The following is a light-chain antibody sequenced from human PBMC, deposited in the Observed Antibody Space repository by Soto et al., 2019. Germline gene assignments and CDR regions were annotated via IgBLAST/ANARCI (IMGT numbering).Light chain of an antibody. J-gene: IGKJ5*01. CDR3: QQYGSSPIT. CDR1: QRLLRINGYNY. V-gene: IGKV2-28*01. Sequence: EIVMTQSPLSLSVTPGEPASVSCRARQRLLRINGYNYLDWYVRKPGQSPQLLINLASNRATGIPDRFSGSGSGTDFTLNISRLEPEDFAVYYCQQYGSSPITFGQGTRLES. CDR2: LAS.